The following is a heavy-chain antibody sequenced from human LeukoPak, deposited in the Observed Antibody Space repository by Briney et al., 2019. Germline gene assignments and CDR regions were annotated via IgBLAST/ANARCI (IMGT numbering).Heavy chain of an antibody. CDR1: GYTFTSYD. V-gene: IGHV1-8*01. J-gene: IGHJ6*03. D-gene: IGHD4/OR15-4a*01. CDR2: MNPNSGNA. CDR3: ARASYGGNPSPSAVYYYYYYMDV. Sequence: ASVKVSCKAYGYTFTSYDINWVRQATGQGLEWMGWMNPNSGNAGYAQKFQGRVTMTRNTSISTAYMELSSLRSEDTAVYYCARASYGGNPSPSAVYYYYYYMDVWGKGTTVTVSS.